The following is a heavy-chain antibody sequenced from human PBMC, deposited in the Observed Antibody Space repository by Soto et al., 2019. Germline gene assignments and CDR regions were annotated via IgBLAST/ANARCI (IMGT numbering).Heavy chain of an antibody. CDR3: ARDWGYSSSWSNYYYYYGMDV. J-gene: IGHJ6*02. V-gene: IGHV4-30-4*08. D-gene: IGHD6-13*01. CDR1: GGSVSSGDYY. Sequence: SETLSLPCPVSGGSVSSGDYYWCWIPQPPVKGIGLIGNIYYSGSTYYNPSLKSRVTISVDTSKNQFSLKLSSVTAADTAVYYCARDWGYSSSWSNYYYYYGMDVWGQGTTVTVSS. CDR2: IYYSGST.